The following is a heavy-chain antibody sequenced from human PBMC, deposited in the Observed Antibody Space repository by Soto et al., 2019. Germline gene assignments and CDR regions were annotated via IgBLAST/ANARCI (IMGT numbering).Heavy chain of an antibody. Sequence: ASVKVSCRASGYIFTDYYMHWVRQAPGQGLEWMGRINPSGGSTSYAQKFQGRVTMTRDTSTSTVYTELSSLRSEDTAVYYCARTGYCSSTICPYYYYYGMDVWGQGTTVTVS. CDR2: INPSGGST. J-gene: IGHJ6*02. CDR3: ARTGYCSSTICPYYYYYGMDV. CDR1: GYIFTDYY. D-gene: IGHD2-2*01. V-gene: IGHV1-46*01.